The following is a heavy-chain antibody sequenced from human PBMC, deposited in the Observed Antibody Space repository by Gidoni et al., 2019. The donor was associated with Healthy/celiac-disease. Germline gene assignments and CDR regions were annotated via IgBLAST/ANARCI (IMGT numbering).Heavy chain of an antibody. CDR1: GSVSSGSYY. J-gene: IGHJ4*02. Sequence: GSVSSGSYYWSWIRQPPGKGLEWIGYIYYSGSTNYNPSLKSRVTISVDTSKNQFSLKLSSVTAADTAVYYCARGSGWYGELDYWGQGTLVTVSS. CDR2: IYYSGST. CDR3: ARGSGWYGELDY. V-gene: IGHV4-61*01. D-gene: IGHD6-19*01.